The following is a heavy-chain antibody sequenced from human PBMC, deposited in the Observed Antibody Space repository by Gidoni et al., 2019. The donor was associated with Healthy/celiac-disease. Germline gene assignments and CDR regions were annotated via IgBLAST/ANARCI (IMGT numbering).Heavy chain of an antibody. J-gene: IGHJ4*02. D-gene: IGHD3-9*01. CDR3: AKDPNPYFDWFNYFDY. V-gene: IGHV3-23*01. Sequence: EVQLLESGGGLVQPGGSLSLSCAASGFTFSTYAMRWVRQAPGKGLEWVSAISGSGGSTYYADSVKGRFTISRDNSKNTLYLQMNSLRAEDTAVYYCAKDPNPYFDWFNYFDYWGQGTLVTVSS. CDR2: ISGSGGST. CDR1: GFTFSTYA.